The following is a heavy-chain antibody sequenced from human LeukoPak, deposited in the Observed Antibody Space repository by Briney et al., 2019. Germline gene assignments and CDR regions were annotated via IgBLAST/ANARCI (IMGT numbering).Heavy chain of an antibody. CDR3: ARGPRGQRFDY. D-gene: IGHD1-1*01. Sequence: ASVKVSCKASGYTFTGYYMHWVRQAPGQGLEWMGWINPNSGGTSYAQNLQGRVTMTRDTSTSTVYLELSNLRSEDTAVYYCARGPRGQRFDYWGQGTLVTVSS. CDR1: GYTFTGYY. V-gene: IGHV1-2*02. J-gene: IGHJ4*02. CDR2: INPNSGGT.